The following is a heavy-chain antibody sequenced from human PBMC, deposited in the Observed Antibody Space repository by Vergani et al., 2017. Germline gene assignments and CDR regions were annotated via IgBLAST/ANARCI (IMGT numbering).Heavy chain of an antibody. CDR2: ISWNGGST. V-gene: IGHV3-43D*03. D-gene: IGHD1-1*01. CDR1: GFTFDDYA. J-gene: IGHJ4*02. Sequence: EVQLVESGGVVVQPGGSLTLSCAASGFTFDDYAMHWVRQAPGKGLEWVSLISWNGGSTYYADSVKRRFTISRDNSKNSLYLQMDSLRAEDTALYYCARGPLSNTQPRWGQGTLVTVSS. CDR3: ARGPLSNTQPR.